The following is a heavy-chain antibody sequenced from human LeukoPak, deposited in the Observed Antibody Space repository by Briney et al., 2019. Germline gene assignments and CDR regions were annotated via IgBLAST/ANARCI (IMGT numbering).Heavy chain of an antibody. CDR3: ARGKGGYYYFDY. CDR1: GFTFSSYW. CDR2: INTDGSST. V-gene: IGHV3-74*01. D-gene: IGHD3-10*01. Sequence: GGSLRLSCAASGFTFSSYWMHWVRQAPGKGLVWVSRINTDGSSTSYADSVKGRFTISRDNAKNTLYLQMNSLRAEDTAVYYCARGKGGYYYFDYWGQGTLVTVSS. J-gene: IGHJ4*02.